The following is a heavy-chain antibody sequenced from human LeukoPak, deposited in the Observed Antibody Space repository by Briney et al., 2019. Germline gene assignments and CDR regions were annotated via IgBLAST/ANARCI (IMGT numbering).Heavy chain of an antibody. V-gene: IGHV3-11*03. CDR2: IASSSSYT. CDR3: ARKADYFDY. Sequence: PGGSLRLSCAASGFTLSDYHMSWTRQAPGKGLEWISYIASSSSYTNYADSVKGRFTISRDNAKNSLYLQMNSLRAEDTAAYYCARKADYFDYWGQGTLVTVSS. D-gene: IGHD2-15*01. J-gene: IGHJ4*02. CDR1: GFTLSDYH.